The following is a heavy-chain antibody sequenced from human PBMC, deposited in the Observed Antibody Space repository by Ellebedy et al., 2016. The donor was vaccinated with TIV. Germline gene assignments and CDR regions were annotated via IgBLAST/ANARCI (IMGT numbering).Heavy chain of an antibody. CDR1: GGSISTSNFY. CDR2: IYYSGTT. Sequence: MPSETLSLTCTVSGGSISTSNFYWGWVRQPPGKGLEWIGTIYYSGTTQYNPSLKSRVTISVDTSKNQFSLNLNSVTAADTAVYFCASTPFSAGSGYHPHDYWGQGILVTVSS. CDR3: ASTPFSAGSGYHPHDY. V-gene: IGHV4-39*07. J-gene: IGHJ4*02. D-gene: IGHD5-12*01.